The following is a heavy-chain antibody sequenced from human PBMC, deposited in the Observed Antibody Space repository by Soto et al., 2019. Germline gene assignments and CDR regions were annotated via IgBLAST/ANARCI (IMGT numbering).Heavy chain of an antibody. Sequence: GGSLRLSCAASGFTFSSYWMSWVRQAPGKGLEWVANIKQDGSEKYYVDSVRGRFTISRDNAKNSLYLQMNSLRAEDTAVYYCARDHRGVTDYFDYGGQGTWVTVSS. J-gene: IGHJ4*02. D-gene: IGHD3-10*01. CDR1: GFTFSSYW. V-gene: IGHV3-7*01. CDR3: ARDHRGVTDYFDY. CDR2: IKQDGSEK.